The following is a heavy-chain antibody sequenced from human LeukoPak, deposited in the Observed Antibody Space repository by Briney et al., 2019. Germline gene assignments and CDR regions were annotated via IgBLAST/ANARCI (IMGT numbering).Heavy chain of an antibody. CDR3: SRVNPPTYYYYYYMDV. V-gene: IGHV3-7*01. J-gene: IGHJ6*03. CDR1: GFTFSSHG. CDR2: IKQDGSEK. Sequence: LPGGSLRLSCAVSGFTFSSHGMHWVRQAPGKGLEWVANIKQDGSEKYYVDSVKGRFTISRDNTKNTLFLQMNSLRAEDTAVYYCSRVNPPTYYYYYYMDVWGKGTTVTVSS.